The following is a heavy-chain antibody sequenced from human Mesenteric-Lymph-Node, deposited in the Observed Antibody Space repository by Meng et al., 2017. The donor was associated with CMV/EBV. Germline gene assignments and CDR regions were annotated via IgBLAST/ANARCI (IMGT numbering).Heavy chain of an antibody. V-gene: IGHV3-69-1*01. D-gene: IGHD3-22*01. CDR2: ISSSSYM. CDR1: GFTFSNAW. Sequence: GESLKISCAASGFTFSNAWMSWVRQAPGKGLEWVSSISSSSYMFYADSVKGRFTISRDNAKNSLYLQMNSLRAEDTAMYYCARDRHYYDSSGCFDYWGQGTLVTVSS. J-gene: IGHJ4*02. CDR3: ARDRHYYDSSGCFDY.